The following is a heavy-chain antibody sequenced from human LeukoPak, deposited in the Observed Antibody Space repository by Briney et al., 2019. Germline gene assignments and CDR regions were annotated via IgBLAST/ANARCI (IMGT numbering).Heavy chain of an antibody. J-gene: IGHJ4*02. V-gene: IGHV3-7*03. D-gene: IGHD6-19*01. Sequence: GGSLRLSCAASGFTFSSYWMSWVRQAPGKGLEWVANIKQDGSEKYYVDSVKGRFTISRDNSKNTLYLQMNSLRAEDTAVYYCASGAYSSGCRVSCYWGQGTLVTVSS. CDR1: GFTFSSYW. CDR3: ASGAYSSGCRVSCY. CDR2: IKQDGSEK.